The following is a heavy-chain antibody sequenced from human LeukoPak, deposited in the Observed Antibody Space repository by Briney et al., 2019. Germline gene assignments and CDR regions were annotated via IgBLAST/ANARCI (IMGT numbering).Heavy chain of an antibody. CDR2: MYYSGST. D-gene: IGHD3-22*01. CDR3: ARVPHDSSGYGYFDY. CDR1: GGTISSGGYY. Sequence: SQTLSLTCTVSGGTISSGGYYWSWFRHPPGKGLEWIGYMYYSGSTEYNPSLKSRVTISVDTSNNQFSLKLSSVTATDTAVYYCARVPHDSSGYGYFDYWGQGTLVTVSS. J-gene: IGHJ4*02. V-gene: IGHV4-31*03.